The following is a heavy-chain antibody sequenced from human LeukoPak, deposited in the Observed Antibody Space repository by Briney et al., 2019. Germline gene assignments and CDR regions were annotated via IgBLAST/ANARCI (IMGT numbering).Heavy chain of an antibody. J-gene: IGHJ5*02. CDR2: IKQDGSEK. D-gene: IGHD2-2*02. CDR1: GFTFSSYW. Sequence: TGGSLRLSCAASGFTFSSYWMSWVRQAPGKGLEWVANIKQDGSEKDYVDSVKGRFTISRDNAKNSLYLQMNSLRAEDTAVYYCARERYCSSTSCYRSSKNWFDPWGQGTLVTVSS. CDR3: ARERYCSSTSCYRSSKNWFDP. V-gene: IGHV3-7*01.